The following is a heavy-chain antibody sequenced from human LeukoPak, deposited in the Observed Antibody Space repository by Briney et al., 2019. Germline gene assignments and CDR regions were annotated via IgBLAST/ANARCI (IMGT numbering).Heavy chain of an antibody. Sequence: GGSLRLSCAASGFSFSSYSMKWVRQAPGKGLEWVSSISSSSNYIYYADSVKGRFTISRDNAKNSLYLQMNSLRAEDTAVYYCARDPNVNTAMGWWFDPWGQGTLVTVSS. J-gene: IGHJ5*02. CDR2: ISSSSNYI. V-gene: IGHV3-21*01. CDR3: ARDPNVNTAMGWWFDP. D-gene: IGHD5-18*01. CDR1: GFSFSSYS.